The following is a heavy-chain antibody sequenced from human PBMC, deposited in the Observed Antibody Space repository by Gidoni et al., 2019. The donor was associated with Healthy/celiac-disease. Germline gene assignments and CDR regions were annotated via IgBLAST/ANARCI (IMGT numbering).Heavy chain of an antibody. Sequence: QLQLQESGPGLVKPSETLSLTCTVSGGSISSSSYYWGWIRQPPGKGREWIGSIYYSGSTYYNPSLKSRVTISVDTSKNQFSLKLSSVTAADTAVYYCARHLLENYYLFDYWGQGTLVTVSS. CDR3: ARHLLENYYLFDY. D-gene: IGHD3-22*01. J-gene: IGHJ4*02. CDR2: IYYSGST. V-gene: IGHV4-39*01. CDR1: GGSISSSSYY.